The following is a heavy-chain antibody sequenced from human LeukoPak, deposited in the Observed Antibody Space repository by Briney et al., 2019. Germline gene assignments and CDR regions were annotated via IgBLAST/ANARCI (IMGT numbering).Heavy chain of an antibody. J-gene: IGHJ4*02. CDR1: GFTFSSYG. D-gene: IGHD3-22*01. V-gene: IGHV3-30*02. CDR3: AKDQILYDSSGYYPPDY. Sequence: GGSLRLSCAASGFTFSSYGMHWVRQAPGKGLEWVAFIRYDGSNKYYADSVKGRFTISRDNSKNTLYLQMNSLRAEDTAVYYCAKDQILYDSSGYYPPDYWGQGTLVTVSS. CDR2: IRYDGSNK.